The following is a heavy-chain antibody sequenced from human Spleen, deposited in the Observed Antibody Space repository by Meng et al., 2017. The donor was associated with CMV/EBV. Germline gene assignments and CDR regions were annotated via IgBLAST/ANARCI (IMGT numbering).Heavy chain of an antibody. CDR1: GFTFSSYW. CDR2: IKQDGSEK. CDR3: AREGARGSSTSFDY. D-gene: IGHD2-2*01. Sequence: SGFTFSSYWLSWVRQAPGKGLEWVANIKQDGSEKYYVDSVKGRFTISRDNAKNSLYLQMNSLRAEDTAVYYCAREGARGSSTSFDYWGQGTLVTVSS. V-gene: IGHV3-7*01. J-gene: IGHJ4*02.